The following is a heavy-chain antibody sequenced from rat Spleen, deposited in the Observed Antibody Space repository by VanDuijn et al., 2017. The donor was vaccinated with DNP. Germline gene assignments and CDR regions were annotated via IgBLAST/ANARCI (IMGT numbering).Heavy chain of an antibody. CDR2: ISYDGSST. D-gene: IGHD5-1*01. CDR3: ARPYTGSSFDY. V-gene: IGHV5-7*01. J-gene: IGHJ2*01. Sequence: EVQLVESGGGLVQPGRSLKLSCAASGFTFSDYNMAWVRQAPKKGLEWVATISYDGSSTYYRDSVKGRFTISRDNAKSTLYLQMDSLRSEDTATYYCARPYTGSSFDYWGQGVMVTVSS. CDR1: GFTFSDYN.